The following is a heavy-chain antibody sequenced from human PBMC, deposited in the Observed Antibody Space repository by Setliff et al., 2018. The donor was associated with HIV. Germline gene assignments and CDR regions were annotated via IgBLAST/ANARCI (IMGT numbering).Heavy chain of an antibody. CDR1: GGSFTDYY. D-gene: IGHD2-8*01. CDR2: INHSGST. Sequence: SETLSLTCAVFGGSFTDYYWIWIRQPPGKGLEWIGEINHSGSTHYNPSLKSRFIISVDTSKNRFSLKVNSVTAADTAVYYCARSRPRSMDFYMDVWGKGTTVTVSS. J-gene: IGHJ6*03. CDR3: ARSRPRSMDFYMDV. V-gene: IGHV4-34*01.